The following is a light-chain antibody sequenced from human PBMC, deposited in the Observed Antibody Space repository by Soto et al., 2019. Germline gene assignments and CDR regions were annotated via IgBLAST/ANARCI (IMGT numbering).Light chain of an antibody. CDR3: SSYTSSSTLYV. V-gene: IGLV2-14*01. CDR1: SSDVGGYNY. J-gene: IGLJ1*01. CDR2: DVS. Sequence: QSALTQPASVSGSPGQSITISCTGTSSDVGGYNYVSWYQQHPGKAPKLMIYDVSNRPSGVSNRFSGSKSGNTASPTISGLQAEDEADYYCSSYTSSSTLYVFGTGTKVT.